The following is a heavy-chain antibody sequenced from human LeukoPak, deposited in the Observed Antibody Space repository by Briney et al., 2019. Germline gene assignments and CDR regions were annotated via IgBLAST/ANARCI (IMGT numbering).Heavy chain of an antibody. J-gene: IGHJ6*02. CDR1: GFTFSSYS. Sequence: GGSLRLSCAASGFTFSSYSMNWVRQAPGKGLEWVSSISSSSSYIYYADSVKGRFTISRDNAKNSLYLQMNSLRAEDTAVYYCAGGDEMATIVRRDYYYGMDVWGQGTTVTVSS. CDR3: AGGDEMATIVRRDYYYGMDV. V-gene: IGHV3-21*01. D-gene: IGHD5-12*01. CDR2: ISSSSSYI.